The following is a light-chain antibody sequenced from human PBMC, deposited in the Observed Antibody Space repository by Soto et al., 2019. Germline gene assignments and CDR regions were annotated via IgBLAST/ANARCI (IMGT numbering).Light chain of an antibody. CDR2: GNS. V-gene: IGLV1-40*01. Sequence: QSVLTQPPSVSGAPGQRVTISCTGSSSNIGAGYDVHWYHQLPGTAPKLLIYGNSNRPSGVPDRFSGSKSGTSASLAITGLQADDEADYYCQSYDSSLSGYVFGTGTKLTVL. J-gene: IGLJ1*01. CDR1: SSNIGAGYD. CDR3: QSYDSSLSGYV.